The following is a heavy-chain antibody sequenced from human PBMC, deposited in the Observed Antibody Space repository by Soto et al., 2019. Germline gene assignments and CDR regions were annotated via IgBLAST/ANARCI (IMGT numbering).Heavy chain of an antibody. V-gene: IGHV3-74*01. Sequence: PGGSLRLSCAASGFTFSSDWMHWFRQAPGKGLVWVSRIDSGGRTTTYADSVKGRFTISRDNTKNTLYLQMNGLRAEDTALYYSARWFTYGNFDYFDYWGQGTQVTVSS. J-gene: IGHJ4*02. CDR3: ARWFTYGNFDYFDY. CDR1: GFTFSSDW. D-gene: IGHD3-10*01. CDR2: IDSGGRTT.